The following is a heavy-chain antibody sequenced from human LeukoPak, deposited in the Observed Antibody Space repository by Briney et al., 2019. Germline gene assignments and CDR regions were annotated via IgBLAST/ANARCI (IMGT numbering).Heavy chain of an antibody. CDR1: GFTFSSYW. V-gene: IGHV3-7*01. J-gene: IGHJ4*02. Sequence: GGSLRLSCAASGFTFSSYWMSWVRQAPGKGLEWVASIKQDGSEKYYVDSVKGRFTISRDNAKNSLSLQMNSLRAEDTAVYYCARVKRHVYYDFWSAYSYYFDYWGQGTLVTVSS. D-gene: IGHD3-3*01. CDR3: ARVKRHVYYDFWSAYSYYFDY. CDR2: IKQDGSEK.